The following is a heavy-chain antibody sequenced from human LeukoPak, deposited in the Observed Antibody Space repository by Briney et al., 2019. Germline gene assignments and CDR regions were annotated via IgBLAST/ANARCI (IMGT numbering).Heavy chain of an antibody. CDR1: GGSISSGGYF. CDR2: IYHSGST. Sequence: SETLSLTCAVSGGSISSGGYFWSWIRQPPGKGLEWIGYIYHSGSTYYNPSLKSRVTISVDRSKNQFSLKLSSVTAADTAVYYCARGPACSGGSCYSNFDYWGQGTLVTVSS. V-gene: IGHV4-30-2*01. D-gene: IGHD2-15*01. J-gene: IGHJ4*02. CDR3: ARGPACSGGSCYSNFDY.